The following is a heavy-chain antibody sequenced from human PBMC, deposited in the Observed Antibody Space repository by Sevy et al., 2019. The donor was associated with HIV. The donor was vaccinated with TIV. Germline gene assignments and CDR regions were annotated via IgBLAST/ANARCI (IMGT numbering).Heavy chain of an antibody. V-gene: IGHV3-74*01. J-gene: IGHJ3*01. Sequence: GGSLRLSCAASEFTFSNFWMHWARQVPGKGLVWVSRINHDGSTTTYADSVRGRFTISGDNSKNTLFLQMDSLRVDDTALYFCARDRLWGYEDPYALWGQGTMVTVSS. D-gene: IGHD3-16*01. CDR2: INHDGSTT. CDR1: EFTFSNFW. CDR3: ARDRLWGYEDPYAL.